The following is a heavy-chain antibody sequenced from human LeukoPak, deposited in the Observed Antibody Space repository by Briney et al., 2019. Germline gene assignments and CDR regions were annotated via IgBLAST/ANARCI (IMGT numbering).Heavy chain of an antibody. Sequence: GASVKVSCKASGYTFTSYAMHWVRQAPGQRLEWMGWINAGNGNTKYSQKFQGRVTITRDTSASTAYMELSSLRSEDTAVYYCARDWRGSGWYGPIDYWGQGTLVTVSS. CDR3: ARDWRGSGWYGPIDY. V-gene: IGHV1-3*01. D-gene: IGHD6-19*01. CDR2: INAGNGNT. CDR1: GYTFTSYA. J-gene: IGHJ4*02.